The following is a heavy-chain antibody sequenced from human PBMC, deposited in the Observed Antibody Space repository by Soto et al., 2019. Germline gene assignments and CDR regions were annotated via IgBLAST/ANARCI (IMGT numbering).Heavy chain of an antibody. V-gene: IGHV4-39*01. Sequence: PSETLSLTCSVSGGSISSISDYWASIRQPPGKGLEWIGNIFNSGNTYYKSSFKGRVTISVDTSKNQFSLKLSSVTAADTAVYYCARHDRYYYDSSGYRWFDPWGQGTLVTVSS. CDR2: IFNSGNT. CDR1: GGSISSISDY. J-gene: IGHJ5*02. D-gene: IGHD3-22*01. CDR3: ARHDRYYYDSSGYRWFDP.